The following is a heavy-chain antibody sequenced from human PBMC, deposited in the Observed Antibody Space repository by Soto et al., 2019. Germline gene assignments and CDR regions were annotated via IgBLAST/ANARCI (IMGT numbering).Heavy chain of an antibody. CDR1: GGSISSYY. CDR3: AGGAAAGLDFDY. Sequence: PSETLSLTCTVSGGSISSYYWSWIRQPPGKGLEWIGYIYYSGSTNYNPSLKSRVTISVDTSKNQLSLKLSSVTAADTAVYYCAGGAAAGLDFDYWGQGTLVTVSS. J-gene: IGHJ4*02. D-gene: IGHD6-13*01. V-gene: IGHV4-59*01. CDR2: IYYSGST.